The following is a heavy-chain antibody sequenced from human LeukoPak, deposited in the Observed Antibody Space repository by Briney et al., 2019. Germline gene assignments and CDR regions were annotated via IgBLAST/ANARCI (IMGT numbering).Heavy chain of an antibody. CDR2: IIPIFGTA. CDR3: ARTAPYNSGSYHGWFDP. J-gene: IGHJ5*02. D-gene: IGHD1-26*01. CDR1: GGTFSSYA. Sequence: GASVKVSCKASGGTFSSYAISWVRQAPGQGLEWMGGIIPIFGTANYAQKFQGRVTITTDESTSTAYMELSSLRSEDTAVYYCARTAPYNSGSYHGWFDPWGQGTLVTVSS. V-gene: IGHV1-69*05.